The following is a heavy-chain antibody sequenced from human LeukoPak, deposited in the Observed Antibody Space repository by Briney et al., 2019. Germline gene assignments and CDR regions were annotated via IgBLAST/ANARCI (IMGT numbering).Heavy chain of an antibody. J-gene: IGHJ6*03. CDR2: INHSGST. Sequence: PSETLSLTCAVYGGSFSGYYWSWIRQPPGKGLEWIGEINHSGSTNYNPSLKSRVTISVDTSKNQFSLKLSSVTAADTAVYYCARERGYCSSTSCYNYMDVWGKGTTVTVSS. CDR3: ARERGYCSSTSCYNYMDV. V-gene: IGHV4-34*01. CDR1: GGSFSGYY. D-gene: IGHD2-2*01.